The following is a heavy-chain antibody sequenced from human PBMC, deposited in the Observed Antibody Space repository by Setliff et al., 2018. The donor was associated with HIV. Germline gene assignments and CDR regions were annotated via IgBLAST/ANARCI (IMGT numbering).Heavy chain of an antibody. CDR2: IIPIFGTT. J-gene: IGHJ6*02. CDR3: ARVRSSSSWLLLNYGMDV. Sequence: SVKVSCKASGGTFSSYAISWVRQAPGQGLGWMGGIIPIFGTTSCAQKFQGRVTITADESTSTAYMELSSLRSEDTAVYYCARVRSSSSWLLLNYGMDVWGQGTTVTVSS. CDR1: GGTFSSYA. D-gene: IGHD6-6*01. V-gene: IGHV1-69*13.